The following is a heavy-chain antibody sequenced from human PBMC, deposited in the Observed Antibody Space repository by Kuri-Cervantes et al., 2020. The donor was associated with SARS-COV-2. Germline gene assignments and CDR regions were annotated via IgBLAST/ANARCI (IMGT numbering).Heavy chain of an antibody. CDR3: IKGGANAYMIFFEY. CDR1: GFPFGDYA. D-gene: IGHD5-24*01. J-gene: IGHJ4*02. Sequence: SLKISCAASGFPFGDYAMHWVRQAPGRGLEWISGISWNSGSIGYADSVKGRFTISRDNAKNSLYLQMNNLRGEDMALYYCIKGGANAYMIFFEYWSQGTLVTVSS. CDR2: ISWNSGSI. V-gene: IGHV3-9*03.